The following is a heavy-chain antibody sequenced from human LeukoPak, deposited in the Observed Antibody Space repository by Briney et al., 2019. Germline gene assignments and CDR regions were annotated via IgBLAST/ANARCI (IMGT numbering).Heavy chain of an antibody. Sequence: SETLSLTRTVSGGSISSYYWSWIRQPPGKGLEGMGYIYYSGSTNYNPSLKSRVTISVDTSKNQFSLKLSSVSAADTAVYYCARASKWHTLDYWGQGTLVTVSS. J-gene: IGHJ4*02. V-gene: IGHV4-59*01. D-gene: IGHD5-12*01. CDR1: GGSISSYY. CDR3: ARASKWHTLDY. CDR2: IYYSGST.